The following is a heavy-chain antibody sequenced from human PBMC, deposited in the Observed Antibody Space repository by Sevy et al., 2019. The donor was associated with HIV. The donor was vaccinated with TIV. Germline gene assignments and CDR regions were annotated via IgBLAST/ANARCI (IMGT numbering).Heavy chain of an antibody. CDR1: GYTFTGYY. J-gene: IGHJ4*02. Sequence: ASVKVSCKASGYTFTGYYMHWVRQAPGQGLEWMGWINPNSGGTNYAQTFQGRVTMTRDTSISTAYMELSRLRSDDTAVYYCARANTGIAAAGTNGWGQGTLVTVSS. D-gene: IGHD6-13*01. CDR3: ARANTGIAAAGTNG. V-gene: IGHV1-2*02. CDR2: INPNSGGT.